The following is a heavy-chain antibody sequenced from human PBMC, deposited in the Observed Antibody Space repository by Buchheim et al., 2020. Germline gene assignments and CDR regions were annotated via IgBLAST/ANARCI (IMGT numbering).Heavy chain of an antibody. V-gene: IGHV4-39*07. Sequence: QLQLQESGPGLVKPSETLSLTCTVSGGSISSSSYYWGWIRQPPGKGLEWIGEINHSGSTNYNPSLKSRVTISVDTSKNQFSLKLSSVTAADTAVYYCARVNLLWLGQPSYYFDYWGQGTL. CDR1: GGSISSSSYY. CDR3: ARVNLLWLGQPSYYFDY. J-gene: IGHJ4*02. D-gene: IGHD6-19*01. CDR2: INHSGST.